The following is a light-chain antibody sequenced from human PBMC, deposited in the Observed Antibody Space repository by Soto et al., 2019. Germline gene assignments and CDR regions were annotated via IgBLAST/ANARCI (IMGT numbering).Light chain of an antibody. CDR2: CAS. CDR1: QSVNAN. CDR3: KQYNTWLRT. V-gene: IGKV3-15*01. Sequence: EVVMTQSPATLSVSPGERATLSCRASQSVNANLAWYQQKPGQAPRLLIHCASNRATGIPARFSGSGFGTEFILSVSSLQSEDFAVYYCKQYNTWLRTFGQGTKVEI. J-gene: IGKJ1*01.